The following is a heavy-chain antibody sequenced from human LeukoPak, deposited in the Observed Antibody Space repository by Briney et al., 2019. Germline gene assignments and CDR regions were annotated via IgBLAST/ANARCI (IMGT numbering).Heavy chain of an antibody. CDR2: ISPSGDIT. D-gene: IGHD3-10*01. CDR1: GFTFSNHG. J-gene: IGHJ4*02. V-gene: IGHV3-23*01. CDR3: AKDDAWLRFGE. Sequence: PGGTLRLSCAASGFTFSNHGMNWVRLAPGEGLEWVSGISPSGDITYYADSVKGRFTISRDNSKNTLYLEVISLTAEDTAVYYCAKDDAWLRFGEWSQGTLVTVSS.